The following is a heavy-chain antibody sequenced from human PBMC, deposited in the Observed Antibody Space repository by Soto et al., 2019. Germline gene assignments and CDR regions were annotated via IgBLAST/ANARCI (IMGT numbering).Heavy chain of an antibody. V-gene: IGHV4-59*01. D-gene: IGHD2-15*01. CDR1: GGSISSYY. CDR3: ASRYCSGGSCQFDY. J-gene: IGHJ4*02. Sequence: SETLSLTCTVSGGSISSYYWSWIRQPPGKGLEWIGYIYYSGSTNYNPSLKSRVTISVDTSKNQFSLKLSSVTAADTAVYYCASRYCSGGSCQFDYWGQGTLVTVS. CDR2: IYYSGST.